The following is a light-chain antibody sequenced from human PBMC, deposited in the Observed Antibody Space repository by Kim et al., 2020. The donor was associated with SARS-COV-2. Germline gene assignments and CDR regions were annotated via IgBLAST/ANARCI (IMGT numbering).Light chain of an antibody. CDR3: QAWDSSTANV. V-gene: IGLV3-1*01. J-gene: IGLJ1*01. CDR1: RLGDQF. Sequence: SPGQTASITCYGDRLGDQFASWYQQKPGQSPVAVIYQDTKRPSGIPERFSGSNSGNTATLTISGTQPMDEADYYCQAWDSSTANVFGTGTKVTVL. CDR2: QDT.